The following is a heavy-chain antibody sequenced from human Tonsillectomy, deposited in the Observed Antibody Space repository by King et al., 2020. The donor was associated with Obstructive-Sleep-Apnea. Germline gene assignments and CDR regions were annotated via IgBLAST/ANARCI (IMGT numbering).Heavy chain of an antibody. CDR3: ARDLAMAAGAPDYYGMDV. CDR2: INPNSGGT. CDR1: GYTFTGYY. V-gene: IGHV1-2*02. D-gene: IGHD6-13*01. J-gene: IGHJ6*02. Sequence: VQLVESGAEVKKPGASVKVSCKASGYTFTGYYMHWVRQAPGQGLEWMGWINPNSGGTDYAQKFQGRVTMTRDTSISTAYMELSRLRSDDTAVYYCARDLAMAAGAPDYYGMDVWGQGTTVTVSS.